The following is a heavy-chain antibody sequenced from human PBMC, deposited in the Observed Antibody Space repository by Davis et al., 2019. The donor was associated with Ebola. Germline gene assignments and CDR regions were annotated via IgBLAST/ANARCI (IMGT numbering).Heavy chain of an antibody. D-gene: IGHD1-26*01. CDR1: GGSFSGYY. CDR3: ARRRLSFEAIDY. V-gene: IGHV4-34*01. J-gene: IGHJ4*02. CDR2: IYYRGTT. Sequence: MPSETLSLTCAVYGGSFSGYYWSWIRQPPGKGLEWIGSIYYRGTTYYTPSLKSRVTISVDTSKNQFSLKLSSVSAADTAVYYCARRRLSFEAIDYWGQGTLVTVSS.